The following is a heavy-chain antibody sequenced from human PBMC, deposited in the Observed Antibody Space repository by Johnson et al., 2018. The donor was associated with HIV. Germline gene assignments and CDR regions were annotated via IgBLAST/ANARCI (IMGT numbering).Heavy chain of an antibody. J-gene: IGHJ3*02. D-gene: IGHD1-1*01. V-gene: IGHV3-7*03. Sequence: EVQLVESGGGLVQPGGSLRLSCAASGFTFSSYWMSWVRQATGKWLEWVANIKQDGSDNYYVDSVKGRFIISKDNAKNSLYLQMKSLRAEKTAFYYCARDSFLNDDAFDIWGQGTMVTFSS. CDR1: GFTFSSYW. CDR3: ARDSFLNDDAFDI. CDR2: IKQDGSDN.